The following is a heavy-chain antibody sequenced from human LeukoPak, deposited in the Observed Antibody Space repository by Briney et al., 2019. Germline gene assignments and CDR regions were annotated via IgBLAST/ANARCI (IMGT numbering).Heavy chain of an antibody. Sequence: PGGSLRLSCAASGFTVSSNYMSWVRQAPGKGLEWVSVIYSGGSTYYADSVKGRFTISRDNSKSTLYIQMNSLRAEDTAVYYCARGVVAAAGRTFDFWGQGTLVTVSS. V-gene: IGHV3-53*01. D-gene: IGHD6-13*01. CDR3: ARGVVAAAGRTFDF. CDR1: GFTVSSNY. J-gene: IGHJ4*02. CDR2: IYSGGST.